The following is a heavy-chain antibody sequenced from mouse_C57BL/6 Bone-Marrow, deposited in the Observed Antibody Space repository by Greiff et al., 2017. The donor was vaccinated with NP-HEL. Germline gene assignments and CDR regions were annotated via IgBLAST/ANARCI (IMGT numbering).Heavy chain of an antibody. CDR2: IYPGSGNT. V-gene: IGHV1-66*01. J-gene: IGHJ2*01. Sequence: QVQLQQSGPELVKPGASVKISCKASGYSFTSYYIHWVKQRPGQGLEWIGWIYPGSGNTKYNEKFKGKATLTADTSSSTAYMQLSSLTSEDSAVYYCASLAPIYYYGSGYNFDYWGQGTTLTVSS. CDR1: GYSFTSYY. CDR3: ASLAPIYYYGSGYNFDY. D-gene: IGHD1-1*01.